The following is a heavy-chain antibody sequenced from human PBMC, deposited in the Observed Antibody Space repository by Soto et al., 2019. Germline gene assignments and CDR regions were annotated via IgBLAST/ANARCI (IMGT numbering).Heavy chain of an antibody. J-gene: IGHJ4*02. CDR2: ISWNSGSI. CDR3: AKGVLRFLEWLFDY. D-gene: IGHD3-3*01. Sequence: SLRVSCAASGFTVGWYSMHWVPQAPGKGLEWVSGISWNSGSIGYADSVKGRFTISRDNAKKSLYLQMNSLRDEDTALYYCAKGVLRFLEWLFDYWGQGTLVTVSS. CDR1: GFTVGWYS. V-gene: IGHV3-9*01.